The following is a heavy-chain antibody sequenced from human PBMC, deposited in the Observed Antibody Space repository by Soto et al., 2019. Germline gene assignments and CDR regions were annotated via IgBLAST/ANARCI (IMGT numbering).Heavy chain of an antibody. V-gene: IGHV3-53*02. Sequence: EVQLVETGGGLIQPGGSLRLSCAASGFTVSSNYMSWVRQAPGKGLEWVSVIYSGGSTYYADSVKGRFTISRDNSKNTLYLQMNSLGPEDTAVYYCARSGGGFVLHQSPFDYWGQGTLVTVSS. CDR1: GFTVSSNY. CDR3: ARSGGGFVLHQSPFDY. CDR2: IYSGGST. J-gene: IGHJ4*02. D-gene: IGHD3-16*01.